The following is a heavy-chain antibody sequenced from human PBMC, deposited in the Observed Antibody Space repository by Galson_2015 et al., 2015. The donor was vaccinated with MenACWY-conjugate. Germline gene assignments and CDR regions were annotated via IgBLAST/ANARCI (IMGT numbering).Heavy chain of an antibody. CDR1: GFTLYTYT. CDR3: AKDRHPDGVWNFDY. CDR2: IYGSGHRDT. Sequence: SLRLSCAASGFTLYTYTMSWVRQSPGKGLEWVAGIYGSGHRDTFYADSVKGRSTISRDESNNLVYLQMTSLRVEDAAVYYCAKDRHPDGVWNFDYWGQGILVTVSS. J-gene: IGHJ4*02. V-gene: IGHV3-23*01. D-gene: IGHD4-17*01.